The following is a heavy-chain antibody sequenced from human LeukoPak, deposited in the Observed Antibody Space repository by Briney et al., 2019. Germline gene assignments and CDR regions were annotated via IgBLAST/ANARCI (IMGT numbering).Heavy chain of an antibody. J-gene: IGHJ4*02. CDR3: ARQIASAGTAGFDF. CDR2: IYSTGST. CDR1: GGPFSGYY. Sequence: PSETLSLTCAVYGGPFSGYYWSWIRQPAGKGLEWIGRIYSTGSTNYNPSLKSRVTMSVDTSKNQFSLRLRSVTAADTAVYYCARQIASAGTAGFDFWGQGALVTVSS. V-gene: IGHV4-59*10. D-gene: IGHD6-13*01.